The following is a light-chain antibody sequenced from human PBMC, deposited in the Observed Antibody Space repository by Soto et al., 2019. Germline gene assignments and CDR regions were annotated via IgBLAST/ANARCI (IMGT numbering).Light chain of an antibody. CDR1: QSINNK. CDR3: QQYNNWPPIT. V-gene: IGKV3-15*01. J-gene: IGKJ5*01. Sequence: EIVMTQSPATLSVSPGERVTLSCRASQSINNKVAWYQQKPGQAPRLLIYGASTRATGISARFSGSGSGTEFTLTISSLQSEYFAVYYCQQYNNWPPITFGQGTRLEIK. CDR2: GAS.